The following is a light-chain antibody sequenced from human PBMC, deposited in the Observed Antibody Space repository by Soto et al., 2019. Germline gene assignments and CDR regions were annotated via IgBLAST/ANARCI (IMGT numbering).Light chain of an antibody. Sequence: QSVLTQTLSASATPGQSVTISCSCTNSNIGSNTIAWYQQLPGTAPKRLIHSNNQRPSGVPDRFSASKSGTSASLAISGLQSEDEADYYCATWDDSLNGYVFGTGTKVTVL. J-gene: IGLJ1*01. CDR1: NSNIGSNT. V-gene: IGLV1-44*01. CDR2: SNN. CDR3: ATWDDSLNGYV.